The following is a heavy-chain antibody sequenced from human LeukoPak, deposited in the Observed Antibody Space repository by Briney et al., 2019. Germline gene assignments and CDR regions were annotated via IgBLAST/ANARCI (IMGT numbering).Heavy chain of an antibody. CDR2: INHSGST. CDR3: ARGREGYNRIQNFDY. J-gene: IGHJ4*02. CDR1: GGSFSGYY. D-gene: IGHD5-24*01. V-gene: IGHV4-34*01. Sequence: SETLSLTCAVYGGSFSGYYWSWIRQPPGKGLEWIGEINHSGSTNCNPSLKSRVTISVDTSKNQFSLKLSSVTAADTAVYYCARGREGYNRIQNFDYWGQGTLVTVSS.